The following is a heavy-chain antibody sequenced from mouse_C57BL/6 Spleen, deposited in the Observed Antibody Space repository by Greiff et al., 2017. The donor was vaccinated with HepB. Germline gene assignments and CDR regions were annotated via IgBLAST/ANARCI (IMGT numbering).Heavy chain of an antibody. D-gene: IGHD1-1*01. J-gene: IGHJ3*01. CDR3: ARDTTVEGAWFAY. CDR2: INPSSGYT. V-gene: IGHV1-7*01. Sequence: QVQLQQSGAELAKPGASVKLSCKASGYTFTSYWMHWVKQRPGQGLEWIGYINPSSGYTKYNQKFKDKATLTADKSSSTAYMQLSSLTYEDSAVYYCARDTTVEGAWFAYWGQGTLVTVSA. CDR1: GYTFTSYW.